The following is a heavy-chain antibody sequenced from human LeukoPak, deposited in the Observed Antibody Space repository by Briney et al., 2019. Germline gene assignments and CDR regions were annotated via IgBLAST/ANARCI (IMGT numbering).Heavy chain of an antibody. V-gene: IGHV1-18*01. CDR1: GYTFTSYG. D-gene: IGHD3-16*02. CDR2: ISAYNGNT. CDR3: ARGRGVITFGGVIPPGFDP. J-gene: IGHJ5*02. Sequence: EASVKVSCKASGYTFTSYGISWVRQAPGQGLEWMGWISAYNGNTNYAQKLQGRVTMTTDTSTSTAYMELRSLRSDDTAVYYCARGRGVITFGGVIPPGFDPWGQGTLVTVSS.